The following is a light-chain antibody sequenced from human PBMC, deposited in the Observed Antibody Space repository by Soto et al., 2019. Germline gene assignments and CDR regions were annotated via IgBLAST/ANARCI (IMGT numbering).Light chain of an antibody. V-gene: IGKV3-15*01. CDR3: QQFNNWRALT. CDR1: LSVSTN. J-gene: IGKJ4*01. Sequence: EIVMTQSPATLSVSPGERATLSCRASLSVSTNLAWYQQKPGQAPRLLIYGASTRAPGIPARFSGSGSGTEFTLTISSLQSEDFAVYYCQQFNNWRALTFGGGTKVEIK. CDR2: GAS.